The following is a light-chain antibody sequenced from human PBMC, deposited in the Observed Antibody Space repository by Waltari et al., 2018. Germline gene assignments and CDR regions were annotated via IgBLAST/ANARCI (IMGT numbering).Light chain of an antibody. CDR1: QSIGGD. Sequence: EIVMTQSPATLSVSPGERVTLSCRASQSIGGDIAWYQQKPGQIPRLLIDGATTRPTGVPGRVSASGYGTDFTLTINNIQSDDFAVYYCQQYIGWPLTFGGGTKVEIK. CDR3: QQYIGWPLT. J-gene: IGKJ4*01. V-gene: IGKV3-15*01. CDR2: GAT.